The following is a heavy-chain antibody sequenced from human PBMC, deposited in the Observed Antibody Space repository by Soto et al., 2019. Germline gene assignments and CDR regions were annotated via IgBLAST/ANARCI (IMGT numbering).Heavy chain of an antibody. V-gene: IGHV3-7*01. CDR3: ARDRGYSCFDY. CDR2: IKEDGSEK. J-gene: IGHJ4*02. D-gene: IGHD5-18*01. CDR1: GFTFSSSW. Sequence: EVQLVESGGGLVQPGGSLRLSCAASGFTFSSSWMNWVRQAPGKGLEWVAGIKEDGSEKYYVDFVKGRFTISRDNVENSLYLQMDSLRGVDTAVYFCARDRGYSCFDYWGLGTLVTVSS.